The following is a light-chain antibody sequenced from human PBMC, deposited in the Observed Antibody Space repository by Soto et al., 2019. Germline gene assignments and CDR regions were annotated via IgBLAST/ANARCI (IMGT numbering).Light chain of an antibody. CDR1: QSISSW. Sequence: DIQMTQSPSTLSASVGDRVTITCRASQSISSWLAWYQQKPGKAPKLLIYGASSLESGVPSRFSGSGSVTEFTLTIDSLQPDDCATYYCQQYSRSSPTFGQGTKLEIK. CDR2: GAS. J-gene: IGKJ2*01. CDR3: QQYSRSSPT. V-gene: IGKV1-5*01.